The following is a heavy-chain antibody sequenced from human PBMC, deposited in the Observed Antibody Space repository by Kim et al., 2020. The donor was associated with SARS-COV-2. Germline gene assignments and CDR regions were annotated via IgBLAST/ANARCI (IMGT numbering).Heavy chain of an antibody. CDR3: AREDGYNYPDSSYYFDY. CDR1: GFTFSSYA. J-gene: IGHJ4*02. D-gene: IGHD5-12*01. Sequence: GGSLRLSCAASGFTFSSYAMHWVRQAPGKGLEWVAVISYDGSNKYYADSVKGRFTISRDNSKNTLYLQMNSLRAEDTAVYYCAREDGYNYPDSSYYFDYWGQGTLVTVSS. CDR2: ISYDGSNK. V-gene: IGHV3-30-3*01.